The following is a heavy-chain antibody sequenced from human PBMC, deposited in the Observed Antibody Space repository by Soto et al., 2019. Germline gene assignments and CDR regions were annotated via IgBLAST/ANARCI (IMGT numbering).Heavy chain of an antibody. CDR2: IIPIFGTA. V-gene: IGHV1-69*01. J-gene: IGHJ6*02. CDR3: ARASGIAAAGDYYYGMDV. CDR1: GGTFSSYA. D-gene: IGHD6-13*01. Sequence: QVQLVQSGAEVKKPGSSVKVSCKASGGTFSSYAISWVRQAPGQGLEWMGGIIPIFGTANYAQKFQGRVTITADESTSTAYMELSSLRSEDTDVYYCARASGIAAAGDYYYGMDVWGQGTTVTVSS.